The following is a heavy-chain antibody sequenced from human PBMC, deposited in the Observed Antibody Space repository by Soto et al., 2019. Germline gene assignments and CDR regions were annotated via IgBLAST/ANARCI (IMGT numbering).Heavy chain of an antibody. CDR1: GFTFSSYA. D-gene: IGHD2-15*01. CDR2: ISGSGGST. V-gene: IGHV3-23*01. Sequence: GGSLRLSCAASGFTFSSYAMSWVRQAPGKGLEWVSAISGSGGSTYYADSVKGRFTISRDNSKNTLYLQMNSLRAEDTAVYYCAKKGCSGGSCYSDDYWGQGTLVTVSS. J-gene: IGHJ4*02. CDR3: AKKGCSGGSCYSDDY.